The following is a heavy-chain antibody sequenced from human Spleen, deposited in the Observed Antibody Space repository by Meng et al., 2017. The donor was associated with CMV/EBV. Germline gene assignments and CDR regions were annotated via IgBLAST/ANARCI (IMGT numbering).Heavy chain of an antibody. CDR3: AKYGLSRYCSSTSCYTWDYGMDV. Sequence: GESLKISCAASGFTFSSYEMNWVRQPPGKGLEWVTFIRYDGSNEYYADSVKGRFTISRDNFKNTLYLQMNSLRAEDTAVYYCAKYGLSRYCSSTSCYTWDYGMDVWGQGTTVTVSS. CDR2: IRYDGSNE. V-gene: IGHV3-30*02. D-gene: IGHD2-2*02. J-gene: IGHJ6*02. CDR1: GFTFSSYE.